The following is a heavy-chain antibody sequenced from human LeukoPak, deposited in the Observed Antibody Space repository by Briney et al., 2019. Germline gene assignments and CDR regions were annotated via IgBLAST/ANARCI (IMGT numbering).Heavy chain of an antibody. V-gene: IGHV4-39*07. CDR3: ARVQSGSSYYFDY. J-gene: IGHJ4*02. D-gene: IGHD1-26*01. CDR2: IYYSGST. CDR1: GGSISSSSYY. Sequence: SETLSLTCTVSGGSISSSSYYWGWIRQPPGKGLEWIGSIYYSGSTYYNPSLKSRVTISVDTSKNQFSLKLSSVTAADTAVYYCARVQSGSSYYFDYWGQGTLVTVSS.